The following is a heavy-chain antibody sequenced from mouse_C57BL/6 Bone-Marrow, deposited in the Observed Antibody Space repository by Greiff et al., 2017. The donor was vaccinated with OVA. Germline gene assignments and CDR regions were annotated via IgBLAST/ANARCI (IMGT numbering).Heavy chain of an antibody. J-gene: IGHJ2*01. CDR2: ISYDGSN. Sequence: EVKLQESGPGLVKPSQSLYLTCSVTGYSITSGYYWNWIRQFPGNKLEWMGYISYDGSNNYNPSLKNRISITRDTSKNQLFLKLNSVTTVDTATYYCARAYDYDFDYWGQGTTLTVSS. CDR1: GYSITSGYY. CDR3: ARAYDYDFDY. V-gene: IGHV3-6*01. D-gene: IGHD2-4*01.